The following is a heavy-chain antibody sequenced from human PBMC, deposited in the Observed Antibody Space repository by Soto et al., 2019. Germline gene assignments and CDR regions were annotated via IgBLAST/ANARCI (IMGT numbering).Heavy chain of an antibody. J-gene: IGHJ6*02. CDR3: ARDREAAAGNYYYGMDV. V-gene: IGHV4-31*03. D-gene: IGHD6-13*01. Sequence: PSETLSLTCTVSGGSISSGGYYWSWIRQQPGKGLEWIGYIYYRGSTYYNPSLKSRVTISVDTSKNQFSLKLSSVTAADTAVYFCARDREAAAGNYYYGMDVWGQGTTVTVSS. CDR1: GGSISSGGYY. CDR2: IYYRGST.